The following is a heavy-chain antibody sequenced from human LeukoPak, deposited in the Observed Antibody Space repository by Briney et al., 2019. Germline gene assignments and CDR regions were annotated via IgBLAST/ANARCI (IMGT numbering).Heavy chain of an antibody. CDR3: ARGLSSSWYVSTYYYYYYYMDV. CDR2: MNPNSGNT. D-gene: IGHD6-13*01. Sequence: ASVKVSCKASGYTFTSYDINWVRQATGQGLEWMGWMNPNSGNTGYAQKFQGRVTITRNTSISTAYMELSSLRSEDTAVYYCARGLSSSWYVSTYYYYYYYMDVWGKGTTVTVSS. CDR1: GYTFTSYD. V-gene: IGHV1-8*03. J-gene: IGHJ6*03.